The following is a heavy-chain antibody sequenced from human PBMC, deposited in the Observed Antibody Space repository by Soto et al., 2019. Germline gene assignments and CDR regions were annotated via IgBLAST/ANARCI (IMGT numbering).Heavy chain of an antibody. D-gene: IGHD6-13*01. CDR1: GYYFRNYA. J-gene: IGHJ6*02. CDR2: IDPGDSDA. V-gene: IGHV5-10-1*01. CDR3: KSRAAVRPGYYAMDV. Sequence: EYLKVSCEGSGYYFRNYAIVWVRQLPGKGLEWMGKIDPGDSDANYSPSFQGNVTISADMSITTAYLPWGSLKASDSAIYYCKSRAAVRPGYYAMDVWGQGTTVTVSS.